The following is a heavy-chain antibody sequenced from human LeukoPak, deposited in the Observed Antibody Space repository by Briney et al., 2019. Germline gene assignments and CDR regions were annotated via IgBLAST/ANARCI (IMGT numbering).Heavy chain of an antibody. V-gene: IGHV3-23*01. Sequence: SCKASGGTFSSYAMSWVRQAPGKGLEWVSAISGSGGSTYYADSVKGRFTISRDNSKNTLYLQMNSLRAEDTAVYYCAKDPRWDYGDSHRWGQGTLVTVSS. CDR1: GGTFSSYA. CDR3: AKDPRWDYGDSHR. D-gene: IGHD4-17*01. CDR2: ISGSGGST. J-gene: IGHJ4*02.